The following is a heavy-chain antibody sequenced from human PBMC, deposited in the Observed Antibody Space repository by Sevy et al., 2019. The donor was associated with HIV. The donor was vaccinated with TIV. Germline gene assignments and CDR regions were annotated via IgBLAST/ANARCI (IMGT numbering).Heavy chain of an antibody. CDR3: ARGLILEWSWYGMDV. J-gene: IGHJ6*02. CDR2: IYSDGNT. CDR1: GFTVSSNY. V-gene: IGHV3-53*01. Sequence: GESLKISCAASGFTVSSNYMSWVRQAPGKGLEWVSVIYSDGNTYYADSVKGRFTISRDNSKNTLYLQMNSLRAEDTAVYYCARGLILEWSWYGMDVWGQGTTVTDSS. D-gene: IGHD3-3*01.